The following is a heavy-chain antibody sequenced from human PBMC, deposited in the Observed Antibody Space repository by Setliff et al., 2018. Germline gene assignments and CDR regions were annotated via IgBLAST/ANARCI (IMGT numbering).Heavy chain of an antibody. D-gene: IGHD6-19*01. Sequence: GASVKVSCKASGGFSTHAISWVRQVPGQGLEWMGGIIPILGTTDCAQNFQGRVTITTDESTSSAYLEMSNLRSEDTAVYYCASALIRRVAVAGKSQFDYWGQGTLVTVSS. CDR3: ASALIRRVAVAGKSQFDY. CDR1: GGFSTHA. CDR2: IIPILGTT. V-gene: IGHV1-69*05. J-gene: IGHJ4*01.